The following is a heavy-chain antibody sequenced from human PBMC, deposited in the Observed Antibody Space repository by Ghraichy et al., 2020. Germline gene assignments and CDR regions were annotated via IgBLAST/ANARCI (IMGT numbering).Heavy chain of an antibody. D-gene: IGHD3-10*01. CDR2: IRSSGGST. Sequence: GGSLRLSCAASGFTFGTYAMSWVRQAPGKGLEWDAAIRSSGGSTYYADSVTGRLTISRDTSENTLYLQMNSLRAKEPAVYCCANDFGSFYYCSGGPGGYWGQGSLVTVS. CDR3: ANDFGSFYYCSGGPGGY. J-gene: IGHJ4*02. CDR1: GFTFGTYA. V-gene: IGHV3-23*01.